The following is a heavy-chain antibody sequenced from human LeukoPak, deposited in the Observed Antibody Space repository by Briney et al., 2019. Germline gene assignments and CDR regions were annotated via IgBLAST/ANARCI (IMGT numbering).Heavy chain of an antibody. CDR3: ARDVVRSIDY. J-gene: IGHJ4*02. D-gene: IGHD2-21*01. Sequence: PSETLSLTCTVSGGSISSYYWSWLRQPAGKGLEWIGRIYTSGNINYNPSLKSRVTISVYKSKNQFSLKLTSVTAADTAVYYCARDVVRSIDYWGQGTLVTVSS. CDR1: GGSISSYY. CDR2: IYTSGNI. V-gene: IGHV4-4*07.